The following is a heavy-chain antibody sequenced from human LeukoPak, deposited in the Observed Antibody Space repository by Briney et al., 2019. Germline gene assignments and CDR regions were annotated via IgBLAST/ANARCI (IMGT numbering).Heavy chain of an antibody. D-gene: IGHD3-22*01. V-gene: IGHV4-39*01. CDR3: ARIYYDSSGYYYEFDY. J-gene: IGHJ4*02. Sequence: SETLSLTCTVPRGTITSRTYYSGSIRQPPWNWLEWIVNIYYSRSTFYNPSLKSQITIPVVTSNNEFPLKLSSVTGADTAVYYFARIYYDSSGYYYEFDYWGQGTLVTGSS. CDR1: RGTITSRTYY. CDR2: IYYSRST.